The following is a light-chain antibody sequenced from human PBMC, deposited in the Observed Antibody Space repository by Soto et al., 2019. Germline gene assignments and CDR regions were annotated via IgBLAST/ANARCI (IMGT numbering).Light chain of an antibody. CDR2: SAS. CDR3: QQSYGTPLT. V-gene: IGKV1-39*01. J-gene: IGKJ4*01. Sequence: DIQMTQFPSSLSASVGDRVTITCRASQDIIGYLHWYQQIAGSAPKLLISSASDLQSGVPSRFSGSGSGTYFTLTISSLQPEDFATYYCQQSYGTPLTFGGGTKVYMK. CDR1: QDIIGY.